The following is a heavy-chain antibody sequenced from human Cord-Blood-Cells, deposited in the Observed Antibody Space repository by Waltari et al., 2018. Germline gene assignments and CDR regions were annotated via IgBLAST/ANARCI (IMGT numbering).Heavy chain of an antibody. D-gene: IGHD1-26*01. CDR2: IYHSGST. Sequence: QVQLQESGPGLVKPSETLSLTCAVSGYSISSGYYWGWIRQPPGKGLEWIGSIYHSGSTYYNPSLKGRVTISVDTSKNQFSLKLSSVTAADTAVYYCARVIPYSGSWSYAFDIWGQGTMVTVSS. V-gene: IGHV4-38-2*01. CDR1: GYSISSGYY. J-gene: IGHJ3*02. CDR3: ARVIPYSGSWSYAFDI.